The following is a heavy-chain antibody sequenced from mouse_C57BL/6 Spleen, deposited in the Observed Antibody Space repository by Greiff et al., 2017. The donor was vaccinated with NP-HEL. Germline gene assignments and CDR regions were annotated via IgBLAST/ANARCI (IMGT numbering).Heavy chain of an antibody. Sequence: QVQLKESGAELVKPGASVKISCKASGYAFSSYWMNWVKQRPGKGLEWIGQIYPGDGDTNYNGKFQGKATLTAAKSSSTAYMLLSSLTSEDAAVYFCARIGDFEYWGQGTTLTVSS. CDR3: ARIGDFEY. CDR1: GYAFSSYW. D-gene: IGHD3-1*01. V-gene: IGHV1-80*01. CDR2: IYPGDGDT. J-gene: IGHJ2*01.